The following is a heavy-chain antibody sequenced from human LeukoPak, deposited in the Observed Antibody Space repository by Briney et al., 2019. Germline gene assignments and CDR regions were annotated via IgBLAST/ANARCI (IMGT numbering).Heavy chain of an antibody. CDR1: EFTVSSNY. CDR3: ARGGSNRPFDY. D-gene: IGHD3-16*01. V-gene: IGHV3-66*01. J-gene: IGHJ4*02. CDR2: IYSGGFT. Sequence: GGSLRLSCAASEFTVSSNYMSWVRQAPGKGLEWVSVIYSGGFTFYADSVKGRFTISRDKSKNTLYLQMNSLRAEDTAMYYCARGGSNRPFDYWGQGTLVTVSS.